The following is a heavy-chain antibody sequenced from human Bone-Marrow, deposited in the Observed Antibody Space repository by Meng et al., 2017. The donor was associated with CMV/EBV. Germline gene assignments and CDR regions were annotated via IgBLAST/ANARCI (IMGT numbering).Heavy chain of an antibody. D-gene: IGHD3-22*01. CDR3: ARANPYYYDSNAPEGGAFDI. V-gene: IGHV1-2*02. CDR2: INPNSGGT. J-gene: IGHJ3*02. Sequence: ASVKVSCKASGYTFTGYYMHWVRQAPGQGLEWMGWINPNSGGTNYAQKFQGRVTMTRDTSISTAYMELSRLRSDDTAVYYCARANPYYYDSNAPEGGAFDIWGQGTMVTVSS. CDR1: GYTFTGYY.